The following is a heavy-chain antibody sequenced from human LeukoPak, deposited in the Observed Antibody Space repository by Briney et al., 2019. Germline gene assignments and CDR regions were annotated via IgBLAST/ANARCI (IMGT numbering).Heavy chain of an antibody. J-gene: IGHJ4*02. D-gene: IGHD6-19*01. V-gene: IGHV3-7*03. Sequence: PGGSLRLSCAASGFTFSSYWMSWVRQAPGKGLEWVANIKQDGSEKYYVDSVKGRFSISRDNDKNSLYLQMNSLRAEDTAVYYCARGIGSGWYGSFDYWGQGTLVTVSS. CDR1: GFTFSSYW. CDR2: IKQDGSEK. CDR3: ARGIGSGWYGSFDY.